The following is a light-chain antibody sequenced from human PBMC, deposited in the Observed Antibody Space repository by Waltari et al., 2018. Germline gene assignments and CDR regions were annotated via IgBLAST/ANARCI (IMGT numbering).Light chain of an antibody. Sequence: IVLTQSPGTLALSPGERATLYCRASQSVNTYLAWYQQKPGQAPRLLIYCAYTTASGMPDRFSGNGFGTDFILTISRLEAEDFAVYYCQHHVRLPATFGQGTKVEIK. CDR3: QHHVRLPAT. CDR1: QSVNTY. J-gene: IGKJ1*01. CDR2: CAY. V-gene: IGKV3-20*01.